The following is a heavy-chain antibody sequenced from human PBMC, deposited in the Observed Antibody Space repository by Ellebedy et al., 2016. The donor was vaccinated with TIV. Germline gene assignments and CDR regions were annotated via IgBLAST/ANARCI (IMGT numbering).Heavy chain of an antibody. J-gene: IGHJ4*01. CDR3: ARDFDTAPMKTIFDY. V-gene: IGHV3-21*01. Sequence: GESLKISCAASGFPFSTYAMTWVRQAPGKGLEWVSAVNSVSTSMFYADSVKGRFTVSRDNAKNSLYLQMNNLRAEDTAVYYCARDFDTAPMKTIFDYWGHGTLVTVSS. CDR1: GFPFSTYA. D-gene: IGHD5-18*01. CDR2: VNSVSTSM.